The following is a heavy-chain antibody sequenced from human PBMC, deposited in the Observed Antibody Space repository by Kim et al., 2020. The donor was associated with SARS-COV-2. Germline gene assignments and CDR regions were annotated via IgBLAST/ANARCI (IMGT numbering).Heavy chain of an antibody. CDR3: ARALLSSEGY. V-gene: IGHV3-7*03. D-gene: IGHD3-10*01. J-gene: IGHJ4*02. CDR1: GFTFSAYW. Sequence: GGSLRLSCAASGFTFSAYWMIWVRQAPGKGLEGVANIKQDGSEKNYVASVKGRFTISRDNAKNSLYLHMNNLSVEDTAVYYCARALLSSEGYWGQGVLVTASS. CDR2: IKQDGSEK.